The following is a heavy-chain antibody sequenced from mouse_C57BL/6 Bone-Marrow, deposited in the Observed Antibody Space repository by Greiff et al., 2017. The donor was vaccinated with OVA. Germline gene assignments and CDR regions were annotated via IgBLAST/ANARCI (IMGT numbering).Heavy chain of an antibody. J-gene: IGHJ2*01. Sequence: QVQLQQPGTELVKPGASVKLSCKASGYTFTSYWMHWVKQRPGQGLEWIGNINPNNGGTNYNEKFKGKATLTVDKSSSTAYMQLSSLTSEDSAVYFCARETFYYGNPFGYWGQGTTLTVSS. CDR2: INPNNGGT. V-gene: IGHV1-53*01. CDR3: ARETFYYGNPFGY. CDR1: GYTFTSYW. D-gene: IGHD2-1*01.